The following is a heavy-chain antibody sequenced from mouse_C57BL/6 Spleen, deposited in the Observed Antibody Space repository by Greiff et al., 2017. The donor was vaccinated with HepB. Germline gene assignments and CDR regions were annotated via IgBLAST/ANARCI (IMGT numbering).Heavy chain of an antibody. CDR1: GYTFTDYE. CDR2: IDPETGGT. D-gene: IGHD2-5*01. Sequence: QVQLQQSGAELVRPGASVTLSCKASGYTFTDYEMHWVKQTPVHGLEWIGAIDPETGGTAYNQKFKGKAILTADKSSSTAYMELRSLTSEDSAVYYCTRYYSNFYFDYWGQGTTRTVSS. J-gene: IGHJ2*01. CDR3: TRYYSNFYFDY. V-gene: IGHV1-15*01.